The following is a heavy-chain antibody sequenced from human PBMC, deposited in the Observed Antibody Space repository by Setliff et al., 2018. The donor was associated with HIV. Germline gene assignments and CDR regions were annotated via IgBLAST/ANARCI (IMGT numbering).Heavy chain of an antibody. Sequence: ASVKVSCKASGFTFSDYYMHWVRQAPGQGLEWMGWVRPYNADKNYAQKFQGRVTMTSDTSISTAYLELSGLTSDDTAIYYCARDRAYRSSGSCYRPLVYYFYYMDVWGTGTTVTVSS. D-gene: IGHD2-15*01. J-gene: IGHJ6*03. V-gene: IGHV1-2*02. CDR1: GFTFSDYY. CDR2: VRPYNADK. CDR3: ARDRAYRSSGSCYRPLVYYFYYMDV.